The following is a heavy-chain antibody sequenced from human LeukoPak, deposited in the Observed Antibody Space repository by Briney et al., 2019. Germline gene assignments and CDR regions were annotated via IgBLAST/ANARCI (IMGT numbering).Heavy chain of an antibody. CDR2: ISAYNGNT. V-gene: IGHV1-18*01. CDR3: ARVLPVVVVITNWFDP. Sequence: ASVKVSCKASGYTFTSYGISWVRQAPGQGLEWMGWISAYNGNTNYAQKLQGRVTMTTDTSTSTAYMELRSLRSDDTAVYYCARVLPVVVVITNWFDPWGQGTLVTVSS. CDR1: GYTFTSYG. D-gene: IGHD3-22*01. J-gene: IGHJ5*02.